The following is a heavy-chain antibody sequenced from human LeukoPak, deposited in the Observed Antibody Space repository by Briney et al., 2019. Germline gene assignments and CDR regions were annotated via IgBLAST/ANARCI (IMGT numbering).Heavy chain of an antibody. CDR1: GFTFCIYG. V-gene: IGHV3-30*18. CDR3: TKEGLPSGSSWSAWFDP. Sequence: GGSLRLSCAASGFTFCIYGTHWVRQAPGKGLEWVAVIANDGKTTYYADSEKGRFTISRDNSKNTLYLQMNSLRAEDTAVHYCTKEGLPSGSSWSAWFDPWGQGTLVTVSS. J-gene: IGHJ5*02. CDR2: IANDGKTT. D-gene: IGHD3-10*01.